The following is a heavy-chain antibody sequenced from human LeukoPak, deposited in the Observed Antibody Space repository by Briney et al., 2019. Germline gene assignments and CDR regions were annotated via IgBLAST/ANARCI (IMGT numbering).Heavy chain of an antibody. CDR1: GFTFSSYG. CDR3: AKVALWQLPQYYYYYMDV. CDR2: IRYDGSNK. J-gene: IGHJ6*03. Sequence: GGSQRLSCAASGFTFSSYGMHWVRQAPGKGLEWVAFIRYDGSNKYYADSVKGRFTISRDNSKNTLYLQMNSLRAEDTAVYYCAKVALWQLPQYYYYYMDVWGKGTTVTVSS. V-gene: IGHV3-30*02. D-gene: IGHD6-6*01.